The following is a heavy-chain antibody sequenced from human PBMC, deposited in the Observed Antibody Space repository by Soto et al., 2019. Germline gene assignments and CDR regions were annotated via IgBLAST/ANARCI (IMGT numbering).Heavy chain of an antibody. D-gene: IGHD3-16*01. J-gene: IGHJ4*01. CDR2: MSGSGGTT. CDR3: AKEFGGPPDYFDC. V-gene: IGHV3-23*01. Sequence: PGGSLRLSCAAYGFTFSSYAMSWARQAPTKGLEWVAAMSGSGGTTLYADSLKGRFTISRDNSKNTLYLQMNSLRGEDTARYYCAKEFGGPPDYFDCWGQGTLVTVSS. CDR1: GFTFSSYA.